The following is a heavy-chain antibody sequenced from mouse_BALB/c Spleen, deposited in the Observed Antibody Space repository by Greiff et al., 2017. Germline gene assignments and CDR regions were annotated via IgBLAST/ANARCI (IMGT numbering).Heavy chain of an antibody. CDR2: IWAGGST. J-gene: IGHJ4*01. V-gene: IGHV2-9*02. Sequence: VKVVESGPGLVAPSQSLSITCTVSGFSLTSYGVHWVRQPPGKGLEWLGVIWAGGSTNYNSALMSRLSISKDNSKSQVFLKMNSLQTDDTAMYYCARGQVRGAMDYWGQGTSVTVSS. CDR1: GFSLTSYG. CDR3: ARGQVRGAMDY. D-gene: IGHD2-14*01.